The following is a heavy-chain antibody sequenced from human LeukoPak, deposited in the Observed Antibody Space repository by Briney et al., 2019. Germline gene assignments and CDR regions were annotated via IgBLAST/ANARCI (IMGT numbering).Heavy chain of an antibody. CDR3: ARDSSGWHRTPDY. V-gene: IGHV3-21*01. CDR2: ISSSSNYI. CDR1: GFTFSGYS. Sequence: GGSLRLSCAASGFTFSGYSMNWVRQAPGKGLDGFSSISSSSNYIYYADSVKGRFTISRDNAKNSLYLQMNSLRAEDTAVYYCARDSSGWHRTPDYWGQGTLVTVSS. J-gene: IGHJ4*02. D-gene: IGHD6-19*01.